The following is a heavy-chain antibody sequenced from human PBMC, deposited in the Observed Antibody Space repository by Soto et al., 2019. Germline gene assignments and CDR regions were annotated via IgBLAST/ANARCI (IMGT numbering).Heavy chain of an antibody. D-gene: IGHD2-2*03. J-gene: IGHJ3*02. Sequence: QVQLVESGGGVVQPGRSLRLSCAGSGFTFSNYGMHWVRQAPGKGPEWVAVTSFDESHKYYADSVKGRFTISRDNSKNTLNLQMSSLRAEDKAMYYCAKEHAVGWGAYDIWGQGTMVTVSS. CDR2: TSFDESHK. CDR3: AKEHAVGWGAYDI. V-gene: IGHV3-30*18. CDR1: GFTFSNYG.